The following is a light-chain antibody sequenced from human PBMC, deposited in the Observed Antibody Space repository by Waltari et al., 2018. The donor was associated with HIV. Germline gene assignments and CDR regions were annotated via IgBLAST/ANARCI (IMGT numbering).Light chain of an antibody. CDR3: QQYVSSPGYT. J-gene: IGKJ2*01. CDR1: QSVSSSY. CDR2: GAS. Sequence: EIVLTQSPGTLSLSPGERATLSCRASQSVSSSYLAWYQQKPGQAPRLLIYGASSRATGIPDRFSGSVSGTDFTLTISRLEPEDFAVYYCQQYVSSPGYTFGQGTKLEIK. V-gene: IGKV3-20*01.